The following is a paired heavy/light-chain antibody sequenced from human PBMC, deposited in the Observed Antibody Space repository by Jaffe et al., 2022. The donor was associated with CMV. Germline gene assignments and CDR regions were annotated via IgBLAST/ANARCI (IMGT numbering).Light chain of an antibody. CDR1: SSDVGRYDL. V-gene: IGLV2-23*02. Sequence: QSALTQPASVSGSPGQSITISCTGTSSDVGRYDLVSWYQQHPGKAPKLLIFEVNKRPSGVSNRFSGSKSGNTASLTISGLQAEDEGHYFCCSYVGSSRLLFGGGTRLNVL. CDR2: EVN. J-gene: IGLJ2*01. CDR3: CSYVGSSRLL.
Heavy chain of an antibody. J-gene: IGHJ5*02. CDR2: ISAQSGNR. Sequence: QVQLVQSGAEVKKPGASVKVSCKASNHTLSNYAISWVRQAPGQGLEWMGWISAQSGNRNPAQNFQGRLTMTTDTSTSTVYMELRSLRSDDTAVYYCAITQTAIRRTYNWLDPWGQGTLVTVSS. CDR3: AITQTAIRRTYNWLDP. CDR1: NHTLSNYA. V-gene: IGHV1-18*01.